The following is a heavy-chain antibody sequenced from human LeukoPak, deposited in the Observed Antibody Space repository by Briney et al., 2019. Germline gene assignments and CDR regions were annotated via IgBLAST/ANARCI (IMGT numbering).Heavy chain of an antibody. CDR1: GFTVSSNY. D-gene: IGHD2-2*01. V-gene: IGHV3-53*01. CDR2: IYSGGST. J-gene: IGHJ4*02. CDR3: ARDVVPAASAH. Sequence: GGSLRLSCAASGFTVSSNYMSWVRQAPGKGLEWVSVIYSGGSTYYADSVKGRFTSSRDNSKNTLYLQMNSLRAEDTAVYYCARDVVPAASAHWGQGTLVTVSS.